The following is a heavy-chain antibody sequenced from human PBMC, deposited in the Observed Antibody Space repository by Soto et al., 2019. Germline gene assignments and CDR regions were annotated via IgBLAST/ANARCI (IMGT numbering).Heavy chain of an antibody. CDR2: MSYDGSDT. D-gene: IGHD3-10*02. Sequence: GGSLRISWVGSRFIFSSNGMHGVRQTPGKGLEWVGFMSYDGSDTFYADSVKGRFTISRDNSKNTLFLHMSNLRAEDTAMYYCTIVRVADSALDHWGQGTMVTVSS. CDR3: TIVRVADSALDH. V-gene: IGHV3-30*02. J-gene: IGHJ4*02. CDR1: RFIFSSNG.